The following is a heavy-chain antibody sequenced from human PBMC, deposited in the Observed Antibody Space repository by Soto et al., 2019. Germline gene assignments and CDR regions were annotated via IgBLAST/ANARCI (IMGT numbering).Heavy chain of an antibody. CDR1: GGSRSSYY. J-gene: IGHJ6*02. CDR3: ARRGYGPGFPYYYGMDV. V-gene: IGHV4-59*01. Sequence: SETLSLTCTVSGGSRSSYYWSWIRQPPGKGLEWIGYIYYSGSTNYNPSLKSRVTMSVDTPKNQFSLKLSSVTAADTAVYYCARRGYGPGFPYYYGMDVWGQGTTVTVSS. CDR2: IYYSGST. D-gene: IGHD3-10*01.